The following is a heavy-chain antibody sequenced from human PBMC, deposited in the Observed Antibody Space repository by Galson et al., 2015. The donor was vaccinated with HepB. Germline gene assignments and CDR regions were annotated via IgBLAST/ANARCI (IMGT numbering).Heavy chain of an antibody. V-gene: IGHV3-21*01. J-gene: IGHJ4*02. CDR3: GGRGYTYGPVDY. D-gene: IGHD5-18*01. Sequence: SLRLSCAASGFTFSTYTMNWVRQVPGKGLECVSYISGTTNYTYYADSVKGRFTISRDNAKNSLYLQMNSLRAEDTAVYYCGGRGYTYGPVDYWGQGTLVTVSS. CDR2: ISGTTNYT. CDR1: GFTFSTYT.